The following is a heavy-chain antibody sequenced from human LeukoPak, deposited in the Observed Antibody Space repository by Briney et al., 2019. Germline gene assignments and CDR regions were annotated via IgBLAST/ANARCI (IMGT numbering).Heavy chain of an antibody. CDR3: ARADRLLWFGEIHPFDY. CDR2: ISAYNGNT. CDR1: GYTFTSYG. J-gene: IGHJ4*02. D-gene: IGHD3-10*01. Sequence: ASVKVSCKASGYTFTSYGISWVRQAPGQGLEWMGWISAYNGNTNYAQKLQGRVTMTTDTSTSTAYMELRSLRSDDTAVYYCARADRLLWFGEIHPFDYWGQGTLVTVSS. V-gene: IGHV1-18*01.